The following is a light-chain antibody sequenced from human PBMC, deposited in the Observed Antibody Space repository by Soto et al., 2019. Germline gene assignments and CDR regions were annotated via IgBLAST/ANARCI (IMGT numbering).Light chain of an antibody. CDR2: EVT. CDR1: SSDVGGYNY. V-gene: IGLV2-8*01. CDR3: SSYAASNNFYFV. J-gene: IGLJ3*02. Sequence: QSVLTQPPSASGSHGQSVTISCTGTSSDVGGYNYVSWYQQYPGRAPKLMIYEVTKRPSGVPDRFSGSKSGNTASLTVSGLQAEDEADYYCSSYAASNNFYFVFGGGT.